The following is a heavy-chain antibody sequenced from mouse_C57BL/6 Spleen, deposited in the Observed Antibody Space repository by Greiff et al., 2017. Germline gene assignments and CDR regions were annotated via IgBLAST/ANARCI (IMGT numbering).Heavy chain of an antibody. CDR3: ARRDYYGSSPYYFDY. J-gene: IGHJ2*01. D-gene: IGHD1-1*01. V-gene: IGHV1-50*01. Sequence: QVQLQQPGAELVKPGASVKLSCKASGYTFTSYWIQWVKQRPGQGLEWIGEIDPSDSYTNYNQKFKGKATLTVDTSSSTAYMQLSSLTSEDSAVYYCARRDYYGSSPYYFDYWGQGTTLTVSS. CDR1: GYTFTSYW. CDR2: IDPSDSYT.